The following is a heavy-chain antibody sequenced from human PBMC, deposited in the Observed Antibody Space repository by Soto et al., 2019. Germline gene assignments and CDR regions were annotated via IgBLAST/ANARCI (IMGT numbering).Heavy chain of an antibody. CDR2: ISAYNGNT. CDR1: GFSLTNYY. Sequence: ASVKVSCKASGFSLTNYYLHWVRQAPGQGLEWMGWISAYNGNTNYAQKLQGRVTMTTDTSTSTAYMELRSLRSDDTAVYYCARVKSGWPAEDYWGQGTLVTVSS. J-gene: IGHJ4*02. D-gene: IGHD6-19*01. CDR3: ARVKSGWPAEDY. V-gene: IGHV1-18*04.